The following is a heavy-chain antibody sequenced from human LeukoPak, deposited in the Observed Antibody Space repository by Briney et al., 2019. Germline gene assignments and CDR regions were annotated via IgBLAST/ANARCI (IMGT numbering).Heavy chain of an antibody. V-gene: IGHV4-59*12. CDR3: ARDDCSSTSCRGGYYYYYMDV. D-gene: IGHD2-2*01. CDR1: GGSITSYY. CDR2: IYYSGST. Sequence: SETLSPTCTVSGGSITSYYWSWIRQPPGKGLEWIGYIYYSGSTNYNPSLKSRVTISVDTSKNQFSLKLSSVTAADTAVYYCARDDCSSTSCRGGYYYYYMDVWGKGTTVTVSS. J-gene: IGHJ6*03.